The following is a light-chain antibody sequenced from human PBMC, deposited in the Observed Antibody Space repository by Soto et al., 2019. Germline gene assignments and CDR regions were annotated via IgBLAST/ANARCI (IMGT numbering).Light chain of an antibody. CDR3: SSYTSTSTYV. J-gene: IGLJ1*01. Sequence: QSVLTQPPSVSAAPGQKVTISCSGSSSNIGKNYVSWYQQLPGTPPKLLIHENNKRPSGIPDRFSGSKSGTSATLTISGLQAEDEAEYYCSSYTSTSTYVFGGGTKLTVL. CDR2: ENN. V-gene: IGLV1-51*02. CDR1: SSNIGKNY.